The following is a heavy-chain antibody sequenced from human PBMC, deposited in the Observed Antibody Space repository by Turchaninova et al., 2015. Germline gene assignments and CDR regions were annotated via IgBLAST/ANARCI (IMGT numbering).Heavy chain of an antibody. Sequence: QVQLVQSGAEVKKPGASVKVSCKASGYTFTRYAMHWVRQAPGQRLEWVGWINAGNGNTKYSQKFQGRGTMTRDTSAGTAYMELSSLRSEDTAVYYCSGGARGYSYGQNDYWGQGTLVTVSS. CDR2: INAGNGNT. CDR1: GYTFTRYA. V-gene: IGHV1-3*01. CDR3: SGGARGYSYGQNDY. J-gene: IGHJ4*02. D-gene: IGHD5-18*01.